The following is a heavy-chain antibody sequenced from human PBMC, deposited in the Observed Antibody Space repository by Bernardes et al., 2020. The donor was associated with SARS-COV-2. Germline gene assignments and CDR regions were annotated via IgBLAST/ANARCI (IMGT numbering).Heavy chain of an antibody. D-gene: IGHD2-21*01. Sequence: GGSLRLSCAPSGFTFSSYAMSWVRQAPGKGLEWVSGISGSGGSAYYADSVKGRFTISRDNSNNTLSLQMNSLRAEDTAVYFCARCVVGYYAMDVWGQGTTVTVSS. CDR2: ISGSGGSA. J-gene: IGHJ6*02. V-gene: IGHV3-23*01. CDR3: ARCVVGYYAMDV. CDR1: GFTFSSYA.